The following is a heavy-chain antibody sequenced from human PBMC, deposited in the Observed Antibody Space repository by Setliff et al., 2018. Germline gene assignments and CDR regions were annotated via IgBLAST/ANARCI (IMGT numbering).Heavy chain of an antibody. J-gene: IGHJ4*02. D-gene: IGHD3-22*01. V-gene: IGHV1-18*01. CDR3: AKADNHYFDSNGHSDY. CDR2: ISAQDGNT. Sequence: ASVKVSCKASGYSFLSYGITWVRQAPGQGLEWMGWISAQDGNTSRDNSRNTLYLDMSSLRGDDTAVYYCAKADNHYFDSNGHSDYWGQGTVVTVSS. CDR1: GYSFLSYG.